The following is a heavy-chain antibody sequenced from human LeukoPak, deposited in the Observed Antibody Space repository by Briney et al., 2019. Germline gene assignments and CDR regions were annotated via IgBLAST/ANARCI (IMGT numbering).Heavy chain of an antibody. V-gene: IGHV4-4*07. CDR2: IYTSGST. CDR1: GGSISSYY. J-gene: IGHJ6*02. Sequence: SETLSLTCTVSGGSISSYYWSWIRQPAGKGLEWIGRIYTSGSTNYNPSLKSRVTMSVDTSKNQFSLKLSSVTAADTAVYYCARDTRGHYDFWSGFPGTTHQRGYYYYGMDVWGQGTTVTVSS. D-gene: IGHD3-3*01. CDR3: ARDTRGHYDFWSGFPGTTHQRGYYYYGMDV.